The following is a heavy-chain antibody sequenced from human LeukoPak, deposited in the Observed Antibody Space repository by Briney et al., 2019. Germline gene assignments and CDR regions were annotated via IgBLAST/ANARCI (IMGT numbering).Heavy chain of an antibody. V-gene: IGHV4-34*01. J-gene: IGHJ4*02. Sequence: PSETLSLTCAVYGGSFSGYYWSWIRQPPGKGLEWIGEINHSGSTNYNPSLKSRVTISVDTSKNQFSLKLSSVTAVDTAVYYCARSDGDTPRGYRGQGTLVTVSS. CDR2: INHSGST. CDR3: ARSDGDTPRGY. CDR1: GGSFSGYY. D-gene: IGHD4-17*01.